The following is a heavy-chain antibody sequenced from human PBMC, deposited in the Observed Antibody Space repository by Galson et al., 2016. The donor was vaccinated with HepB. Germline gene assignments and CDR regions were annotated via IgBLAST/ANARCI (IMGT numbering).Heavy chain of an antibody. J-gene: IGHJ4*02. CDR3: AVWLQAHFDH. D-gene: IGHD5-24*01. CDR1: GFAFSNSA. Sequence: SLRLSCAASGFAFSNSAMGWIRQAPGKGLEWVSTISPGRPNTQYADSVWSRFTISRDDAKDTVFLHMYSLRDEDTAVYYCAVWLQAHFDHWGQGTFVAVSS. V-gene: IGHV3-23*01. CDR2: ISPGRPNT.